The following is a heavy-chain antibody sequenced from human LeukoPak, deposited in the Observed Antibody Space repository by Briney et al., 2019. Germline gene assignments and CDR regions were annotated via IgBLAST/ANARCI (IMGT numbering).Heavy chain of an antibody. CDR2: MNPKSGNT. J-gene: IGHJ1*01. Sequence: ASVKVSCKASGYTFTSYDINWVRQATGQGLEWMGWMNPKSGNTGYAQKFQGRDTMTRNTSISTAYMELSSLRSDDPAVYYCARGLRDSSARQYFQDWGQGTLVTVSS. D-gene: IGHD3-22*01. V-gene: IGHV1-8*01. CDR1: GYTFTSYD. CDR3: ARGLRDSSARQYFQD.